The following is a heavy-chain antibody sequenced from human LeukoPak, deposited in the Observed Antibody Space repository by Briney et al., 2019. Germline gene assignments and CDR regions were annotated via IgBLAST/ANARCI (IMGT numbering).Heavy chain of an antibody. CDR3: AIDLFGSFRDC. V-gene: IGHV3-74*01. Sequence: GGSLRLSCAASGFIFSNSYMEWVRQAPGRGLEWVSRIASDGSLTAYAGSVKGRFTISRDNAKNTVYLQMNSLRAEDTAVYYWAIDLFGSFRDCWGQETLVTVSS. D-gene: IGHD3-10*01. CDR2: IASDGSLT. CDR1: GFIFSNSY. J-gene: IGHJ4*02.